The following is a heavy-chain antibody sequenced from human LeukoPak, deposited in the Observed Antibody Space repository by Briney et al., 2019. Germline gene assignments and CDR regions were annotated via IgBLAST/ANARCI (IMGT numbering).Heavy chain of an antibody. D-gene: IGHD6-13*01. CDR3: ARVKGTGTAGTGFAFDL. J-gene: IGHJ3*01. CDR1: GFAFSNYG. V-gene: IGHV3-33*01. CDR2: IWYDGSNR. Sequence: PGGSLRLSCVASGFAFSNYGFHWVRQAPGKGLEWVTVIWYDGSNRYYGDSVKGRFTISRDNPKNTLYLQMNSLRAEDTALYYCARVKGTGTAGTGFAFDLWGQGTMVTVSS.